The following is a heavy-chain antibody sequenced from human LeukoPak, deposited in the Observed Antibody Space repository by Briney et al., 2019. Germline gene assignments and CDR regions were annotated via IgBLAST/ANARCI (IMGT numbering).Heavy chain of an antibody. CDR1: GGSISSYY. Sequence: MPSETLSLTCTVSGGSISSYYWSWIRQPAGKGLEWIGRIYTSGSTTYNPSLKSRVTMSVDTAKNQFSLKLSSVTAADTAVYYCARVDCSSTSCYSYFDYWGQGTLVTVSS. CDR2: IYTSGST. V-gene: IGHV4-4*07. J-gene: IGHJ4*02. D-gene: IGHD2-2*02. CDR3: ARVDCSSTSCYSYFDY.